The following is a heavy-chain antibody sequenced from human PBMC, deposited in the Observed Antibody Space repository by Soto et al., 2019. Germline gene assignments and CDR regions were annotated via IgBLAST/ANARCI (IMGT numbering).Heavy chain of an antibody. CDR1: GDSFSSNSAA. Sequence: SQTLSLTCAISGDSFSSNSAAWNWIRHSPSRGLEWLGRTYYRSKWYNDYAVSMRSRITINPETTKNQFSLQLHSATPEDTAVYYCATWRFDYWGQGTTVTVSS. V-gene: IGHV6-1*01. CDR2: TYYRSKWYN. CDR3: ATWRFDY. J-gene: IGHJ4*03.